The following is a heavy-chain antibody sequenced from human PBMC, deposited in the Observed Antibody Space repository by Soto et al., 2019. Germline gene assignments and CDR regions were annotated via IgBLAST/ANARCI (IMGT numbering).Heavy chain of an antibody. CDR3: AHYSSGRAFDI. Sequence: SETLSLTCTVSGGSISSGDYYWSWIRQPPGKGLEWIGYIYYSGSTYYNPSLKSRVTISVDTSKNQFSLKLSSVTAADTAVYDCAHYSSGRAFDIWGQGTMVTVSS. J-gene: IGHJ3*02. CDR1: GGSISSGDYY. V-gene: IGHV4-30-4*01. CDR2: IYYSGST. D-gene: IGHD6-19*01.